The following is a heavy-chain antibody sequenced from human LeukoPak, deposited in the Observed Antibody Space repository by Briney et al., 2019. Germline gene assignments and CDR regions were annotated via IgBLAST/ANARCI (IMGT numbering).Heavy chain of an antibody. CDR2: INPNSGGT. D-gene: IGHD4-23*01. CDR1: GYTFTGYY. CDR3: ARGSLLYGSNSGVDY. J-gene: IGHJ4*02. V-gene: IGHV1-2*02. Sequence: ASVKVSCKASGYTFTGYYMHWVRQAPGQGLEWMGWINPNSGGTNYAQKFQGRVTMTRNTSISTAYMELSSLRSGDTAVYYCARGSLLYGSNSGVDYWGQGTLVTVSS.